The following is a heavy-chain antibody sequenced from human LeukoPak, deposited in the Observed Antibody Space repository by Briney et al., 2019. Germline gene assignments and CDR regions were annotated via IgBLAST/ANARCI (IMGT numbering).Heavy chain of an antibody. J-gene: IGHJ3*02. CDR2: INPNSGGT. V-gene: IGHV1-2*02. CDR1: GYTFTGYY. Sequence: GASVKVSCKASGYTFTGYYMHWVRQAPGQGLEWMGWINPNSGGTNYAQKFQGRVTMTRDTSISTAYMELSRLRSDDTAVYYCARYDYGGKFAFDIWGQGTMVTVSS. CDR3: ARYDYGGKFAFDI. D-gene: IGHD4-23*01.